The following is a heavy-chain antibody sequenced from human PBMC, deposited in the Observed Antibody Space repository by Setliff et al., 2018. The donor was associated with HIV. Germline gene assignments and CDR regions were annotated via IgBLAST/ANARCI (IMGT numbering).Heavy chain of an antibody. CDR1: DGSFSGYY. V-gene: IGHV4-34*01. CDR2: ISHSGSP. Sequence: PSETRSLTCAVNDGSFSGYYWTWIRQPPGKGLEWIGEISHSGSPNYNPSLRSRVTMSRDTSKNQLSLSLSSVTAVDTAVYYCARVRFFDRIGYFARPYYLLDSWGQGTLVTVSS. J-gene: IGHJ4*02. D-gene: IGHD3-22*01. CDR3: ARVRFFDRIGYFARPYYLLDS.